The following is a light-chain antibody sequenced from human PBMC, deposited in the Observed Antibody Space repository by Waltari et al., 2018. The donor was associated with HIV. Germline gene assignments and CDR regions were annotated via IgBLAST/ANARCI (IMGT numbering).Light chain of an antibody. CDR1: SSDLGVSNS. J-gene: IGLJ2*01. Sequence: QSALTQPPSASGSPGQSVTLSCTGASSDLGVSNSVSWYQPRPGKAPKVIIAEVSKRSSGVPNRFSGSTSGNTASLTVSGLQADDEAEYFCSFYGGSNILVFGGGTKLTVL. CDR3: SFYGGSNILV. V-gene: IGLV2-8*01. CDR2: EVS.